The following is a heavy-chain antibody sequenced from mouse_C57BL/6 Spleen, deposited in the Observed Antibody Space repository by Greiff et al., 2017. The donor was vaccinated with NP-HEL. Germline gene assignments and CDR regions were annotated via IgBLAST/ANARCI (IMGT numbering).Heavy chain of an antibody. CDR1: GYAFSSSW. J-gene: IGHJ4*01. V-gene: IGHV1-82*01. Sequence: QVQLKESGPELVKPGASVKISCKASGYAFSSSWMNWVKQRPGKGLEWIGRIYPGDGDTNYNGKFKGKATLTADKSSSTAYMQLSSLTSEDSAVYFCARGGLLLPYYYAMDYWGQGTSVTVSS. D-gene: IGHD2-1*01. CDR3: ARGGLLLPYYYAMDY. CDR2: IYPGDGDT.